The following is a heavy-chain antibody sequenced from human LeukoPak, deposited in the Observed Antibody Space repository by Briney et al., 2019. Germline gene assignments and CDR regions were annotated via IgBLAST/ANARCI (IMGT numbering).Heavy chain of an antibody. J-gene: IGHJ3*02. Sequence: GGSLRLSCAASGFTFSSYGMHWVRQAPGKGLEWVAVISYDGSNKYYADSVKGRFTISRDNSKNTLYLQMNSLRAEDTAVYYCAKGGELRYDAFDIWGQGTMVTVSS. D-gene: IGHD2-21*01. CDR2: ISYDGSNK. CDR3: AKGGELRYDAFDI. CDR1: GFTFSSYG. V-gene: IGHV3-30*18.